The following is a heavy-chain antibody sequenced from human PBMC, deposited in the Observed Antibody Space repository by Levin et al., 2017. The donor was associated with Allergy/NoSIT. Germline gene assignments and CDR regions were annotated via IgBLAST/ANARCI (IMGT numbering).Heavy chain of an antibody. V-gene: IGHV3-23*01. CDR2: ISGGGDNT. J-gene: IGHJ5*02. Sequence: VASVKVSCVASGFTFSSHAMNWVRQAPGKGLEWVSGISGGGDNTYYADSVKGRFTISRDNSENTLYLQMNGLRAGDAAVYYCAKATAFDFWSGFSDNWFDPWGQGTLVTVSS. CDR3: AKATAFDFWSGFSDNWFDP. CDR1: GFTFSSHA. D-gene: IGHD3-3*01.